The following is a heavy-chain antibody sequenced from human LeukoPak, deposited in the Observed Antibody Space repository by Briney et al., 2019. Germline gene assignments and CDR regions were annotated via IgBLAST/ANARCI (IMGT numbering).Heavy chain of an antibody. D-gene: IGHD3-10*01. CDR1: GFTPTELS. V-gene: IGHV1-24*01. CDR2: FDPEDGEI. CDR3: ATMLRGIVVPRFDD. Sequence: ASVKVSCKVSGFTPTELSMHWVRQAPGKGLEWMGGFDPEDGEIIYAQNFQDRVTMTEDTSADTAYMELSSLRSDDTAVYYCATMLRGIVVPRFDDWGQGTLLTVSS. J-gene: IGHJ4*02.